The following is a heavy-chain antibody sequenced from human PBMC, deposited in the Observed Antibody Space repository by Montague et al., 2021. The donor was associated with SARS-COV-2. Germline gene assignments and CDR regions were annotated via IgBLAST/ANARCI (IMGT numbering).Heavy chain of an antibody. V-gene: IGHV4-39*07. CDR1: GASVSSRDYY. J-gene: IGHJ6*02. D-gene: IGHD6-13*01. CDR3: ARVGRQQLVRLSGMDV. Sequence: SETLSLTCSVSGASVSSRDYYWAWIRQPPGKGLEWIGSFYYSGNTYYNPSLRSRVTISVDASKNQFSLKLSSVAAADTAVYYCARVGRQQLVRLSGMDVWGQGTTVTVSS. CDR2: FYYSGNT.